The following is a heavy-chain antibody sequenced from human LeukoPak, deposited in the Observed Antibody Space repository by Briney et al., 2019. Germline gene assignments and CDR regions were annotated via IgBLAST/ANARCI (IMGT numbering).Heavy chain of an antibody. CDR3: ARDYGPYPGCSWFDP. V-gene: IGHV1-2*06. D-gene: IGHD2-21*01. J-gene: IGHJ5*02. CDR1: GYTFTSYY. Sequence: VASVKVSCKASGYTFTSYYMHWVRQAPGQGLEWMGRINCNGGGTSYAQKFQGRVTMTRDTSISTAYMELDRLTSDDTAVYYCARDYGPYPGCSWFDPWGQGTLVTVSS. CDR2: INCNGGGT.